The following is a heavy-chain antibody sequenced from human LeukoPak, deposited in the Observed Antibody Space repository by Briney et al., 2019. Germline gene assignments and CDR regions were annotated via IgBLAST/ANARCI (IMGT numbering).Heavy chain of an antibody. Sequence: PGGSLRLSCAASGFTFSSYAMSWVRQAPGKGLKWVSAISGSGGSTYYADSVKGRFTISRDDSKNTLYLQMNSLRAEDTAVYYCAKTYSSSPYYFDYWGQGTLVTVSS. J-gene: IGHJ4*02. CDR2: ISGSGGST. CDR3: AKTYSSSPYYFDY. CDR1: GFTFSSYA. V-gene: IGHV3-23*01. D-gene: IGHD6-6*01.